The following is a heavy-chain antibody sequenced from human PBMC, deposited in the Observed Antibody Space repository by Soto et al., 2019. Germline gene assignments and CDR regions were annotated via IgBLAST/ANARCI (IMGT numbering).Heavy chain of an antibody. CDR3: ARDRTRFFDY. V-gene: IGHV3-21*01. J-gene: IGHJ4*02. Sequence: GGSLRLSCAASGFTFSSYSMNWVRQAPGKGLEWVSSISSSSSYIYYADSVKGGFTISRDNAKNSLYLQMNSLRAEDTAVYYCARDRTRFFDYWGQGTLVTVSS. CDR2: ISSSSSYI. CDR1: GFTFSSYS.